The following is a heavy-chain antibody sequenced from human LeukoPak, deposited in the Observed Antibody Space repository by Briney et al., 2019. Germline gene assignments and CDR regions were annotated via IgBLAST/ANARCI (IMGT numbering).Heavy chain of an antibody. J-gene: IGHJ4*02. CDR1: GFTFSNYA. V-gene: IGHV3-23*01. Sequence: GGSLRLSCAASGFTFSNYAMSWVRQAPGKGLEWVSGIGGSGGSTYYADSVKGRFTNSRENSKNTLYLQMNSLRAEDTAVYYGARSSGSYPRARVDHWGQGTLVTVPS. CDR2: IGGSGGST. D-gene: IGHD1-26*01. CDR3: ARSSGSYPRARVDH.